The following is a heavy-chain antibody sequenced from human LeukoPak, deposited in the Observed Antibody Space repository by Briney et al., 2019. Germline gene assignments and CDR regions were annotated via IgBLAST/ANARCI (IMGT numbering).Heavy chain of an antibody. CDR1: GYAFTSYY. CDR3: AVQSGPTAYYFDY. J-gene: IGHJ4*02. Sequence: ASVKVSCKASGYAFTSYYMHWVRQAPGQGLEWMGIINPSGGSTSYAQKFQGRVTMTRDTSTSTVYMELSSLRSEDTAVYYCAVQSGPTAYYFDYWGQGTLVTVSS. D-gene: IGHD1-1*01. CDR2: INPSGGST. V-gene: IGHV1-46*03.